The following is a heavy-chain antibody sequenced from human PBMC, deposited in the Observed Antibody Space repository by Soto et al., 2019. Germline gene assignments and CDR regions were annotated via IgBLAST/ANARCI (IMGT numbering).Heavy chain of an antibody. CDR1: GGSISSGGKS. J-gene: IGHJ5*02. CDR2: IYHSGST. V-gene: IGHV4-30-2*01. Sequence: QLQLQESGSGLVKPSTTLSLTCAVSGGSISSGGKSWSWIRQPPGKGLEWIGYIYHSGSTYYNSSLKSRVTISVDRSKNQFSLKLSSVTAADTAVYHCARVPGPWGQGTLVTVSS. CDR3: ARVPGP.